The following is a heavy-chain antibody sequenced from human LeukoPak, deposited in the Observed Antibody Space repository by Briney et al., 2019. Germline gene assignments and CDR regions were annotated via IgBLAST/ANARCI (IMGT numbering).Heavy chain of an antibody. CDR2: ISGSGGNT. CDR1: GFTFSSYA. CDR3: AKDHRHYYDSSGPN. D-gene: IGHD3-22*01. J-gene: IGHJ4*02. Sequence: PGGSLRLSCAASGFTFSSYAMSWVRQAPGKGLEWVSVISGSGGNTYYADSVKGRFTISRDNSKNTLYLQMNSLRAEDTAVYYCAKDHRHYYDSSGPNWGQGTLVTVSS. V-gene: IGHV3-23*01.